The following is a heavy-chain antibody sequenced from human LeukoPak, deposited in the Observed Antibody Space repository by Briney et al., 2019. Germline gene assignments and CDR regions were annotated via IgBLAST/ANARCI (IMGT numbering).Heavy chain of an antibody. Sequence: PSQTLSLTCTVSGGSISSGSYYWGWIRQPAGRGLEWIGRIYTSGSTNYNPSLKSRVTISVDTSKNQFSLKLSSVTAADTAVYYCARTRPRFVDSSSGWFDPWGQGTLVTVSS. CDR2: IYTSGST. CDR3: ARTRPRFVDSSSGWFDP. V-gene: IGHV4-61*02. CDR1: GGSISSGSYY. D-gene: IGHD3-22*01. J-gene: IGHJ5*02.